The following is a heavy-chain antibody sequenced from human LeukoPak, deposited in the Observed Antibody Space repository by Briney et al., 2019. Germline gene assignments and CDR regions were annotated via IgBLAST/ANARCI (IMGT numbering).Heavy chain of an antibody. V-gene: IGHV4-39*07. CDR2: IYYSGST. Sequence: PSETLSLTCTVSAGSISSSSYSWGWIRQPPGKGLEWIGSIYYSGSTYYNPSLKSRVTISVDTSKNQFSLKLSSVTAADTAVYYCARTKTTTDAFDIWGQGTMVTVSS. D-gene: IGHD4-17*01. CDR3: ARTKTTTDAFDI. J-gene: IGHJ3*02. CDR1: AGSISSSSYS.